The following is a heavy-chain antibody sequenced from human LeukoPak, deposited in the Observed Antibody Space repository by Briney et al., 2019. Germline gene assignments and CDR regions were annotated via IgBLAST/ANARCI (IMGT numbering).Heavy chain of an antibody. J-gene: IGHJ4*02. D-gene: IGHD3-22*01. CDR2: ISSSSSYI. CDR3: VRDTYYDSSGYMTPIDY. CDR1: GFTFSSYS. Sequence: GGSLRLSCAASGFTFSSYSMNWARQPPGKVLEWASSISSSSSYIYYADSVKGRFTISRDNAKNSLYLQMNSLRAEDTAVYYCVRDTYYDSSGYMTPIDYWGQGTLVTVSS. V-gene: IGHV3-21*01.